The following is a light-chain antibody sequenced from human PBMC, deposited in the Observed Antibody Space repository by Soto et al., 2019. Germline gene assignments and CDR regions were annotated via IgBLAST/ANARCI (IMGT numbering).Light chain of an antibody. CDR1: QSIGYW. CDR2: AAS. V-gene: IGKV1-39*01. Sequence: IHMAHSASTLSASLGERVTITCGASQSIGYWLAWYQQKPGKSPKLLIYAASSSQSGVPSRFSGSGSGTDFTLTISSLQPEAFATYYCQQSYSTLITLGQGTRLEI. J-gene: IGKJ5*01. CDR3: QQSYSTLIT.